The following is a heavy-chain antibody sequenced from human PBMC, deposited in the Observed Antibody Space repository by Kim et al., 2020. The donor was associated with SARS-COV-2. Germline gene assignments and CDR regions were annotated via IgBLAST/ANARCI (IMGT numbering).Heavy chain of an antibody. Sequence: GGSLRLSCAASGFTFSSYAMRWVRQAPGKGLEWVSAISGSGGSTYYADSVKGRFTISRDNSKNTLYLQMNSLRAEDTAVYYCAKDQVPGHYGSGIYAIKPDYYYYNGMDVWGEGTTVTVSS. CDR3: AKDQVPGHYGSGIYAIKPDYYYYNGMDV. V-gene: IGHV3-23*01. D-gene: IGHD3-10*01. J-gene: IGHJ6*04. CDR1: GFTFSSYA. CDR2: ISGSGGST.